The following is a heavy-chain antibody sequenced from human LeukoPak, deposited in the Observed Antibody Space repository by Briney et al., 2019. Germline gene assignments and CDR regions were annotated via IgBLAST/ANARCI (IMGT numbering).Heavy chain of an antibody. D-gene: IGHD3-22*01. Sequence: GASVKVSCKASGYTFTSYAMHWVRQAPGQRLEWMGWINAGNGNTKYSQKFQGRVTITRDTSASTAYMELSSLRSEDTAVYYCARVVVDYYDTPTHFDYWGQGTLVTVSS. J-gene: IGHJ4*02. V-gene: IGHV1-3*01. CDR2: INAGNGNT. CDR1: GYTFTSYA. CDR3: ARVVVDYYDTPTHFDY.